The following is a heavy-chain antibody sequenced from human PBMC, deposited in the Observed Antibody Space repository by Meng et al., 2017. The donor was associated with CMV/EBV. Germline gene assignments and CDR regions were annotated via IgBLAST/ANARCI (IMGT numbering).Heavy chain of an antibody. V-gene: IGHV1-69*10. J-gene: IGHJ6*04. D-gene: IGHD1-7*01. CDR1: GGTFSSYA. Sequence: SVKVSCKASGGTFSSYAISWVRQAPGQGLEWMGGIIPILGIANYAQKFQGRVTITADKSTSTAYMELSSLRSEDTAVYYCARDPERYNWNYAYYGMDVWGKGTTVTVS. CDR3: ARDPERYNWNYAYYGMDV. CDR2: IIPILGIA.